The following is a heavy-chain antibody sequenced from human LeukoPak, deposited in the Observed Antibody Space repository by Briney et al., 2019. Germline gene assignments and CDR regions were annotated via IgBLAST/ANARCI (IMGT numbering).Heavy chain of an antibody. CDR3: ARAPGSSWYWYYYYYMDV. J-gene: IGHJ6*03. Sequence: ASVKVSCKASGYTFTSYGISWVRQAPGQGLEWMGWIGAYNGNTNYAQKLQGRVTMTTDTSTSTAYMELRSLRSDDTAVYYCARAPGSSWYWYYYYYMDVWGKGTTVTVSS. CDR2: IGAYNGNT. V-gene: IGHV1-18*01. D-gene: IGHD6-13*01. CDR1: GYTFTSYG.